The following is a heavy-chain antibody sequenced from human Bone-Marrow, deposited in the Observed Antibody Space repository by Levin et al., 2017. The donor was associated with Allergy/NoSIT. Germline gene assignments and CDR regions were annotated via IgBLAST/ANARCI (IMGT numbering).Heavy chain of an antibody. CDR3: SVGWTTVTRVDY. CDR1: GYTFTGYY. V-gene: IGHV1-2*02. Sequence: PEASVKVSCKTSGYTFTGYYIHWVRQAPGQGLEWMGWINPNRGDTNYAQKFQGRVTMTRDTSISTAFMEVSRLTSDDTAMYYCSVGWTTVTRVDYWGQGTLVTVSS. CDR2: INPNRGDT. D-gene: IGHD4-17*01. J-gene: IGHJ4*02.